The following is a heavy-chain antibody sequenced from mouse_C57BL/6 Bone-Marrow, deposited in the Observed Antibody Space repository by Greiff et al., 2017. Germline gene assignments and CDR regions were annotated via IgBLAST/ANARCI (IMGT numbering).Heavy chain of an antibody. CDR3: AGECLITTPFDY. V-gene: IGHV5-4*01. Sequence: EVQLVESGGGLVKPGGSLKLSCAASGFTFSSYAMSWVRQTPEKRLEWVATISDGGSYTYYPDNVKGRFTISRDNAKNNLYLQMSHLKSEDTAMYYCAGECLITTPFDYWGQGTTRTVSS. D-gene: IGHD1-1*01. CDR2: ISDGGSYT. CDR1: GFTFSSYA. J-gene: IGHJ2*01.